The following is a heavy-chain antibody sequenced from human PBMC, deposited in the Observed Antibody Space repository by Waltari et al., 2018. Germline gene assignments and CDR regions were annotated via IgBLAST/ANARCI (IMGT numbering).Heavy chain of an antibody. D-gene: IGHD6-13*01. V-gene: IGHV4-38-2*01. CDR2: IYHSGST. CDR1: GYSISSGYY. CDR3: ASPPLYSSSWFNY. J-gene: IGHJ4*02. Sequence: QVQLQESGPGLVKPSETLSLTCAVSGYSISSGYYWGWIRQPPGKGLEWIGSIYHSGSTYYNPSLKSRVTISLDTSKNQFSLKLSSVTAADTAVYYCASPPLYSSSWFNYWGQGTLVTVSS.